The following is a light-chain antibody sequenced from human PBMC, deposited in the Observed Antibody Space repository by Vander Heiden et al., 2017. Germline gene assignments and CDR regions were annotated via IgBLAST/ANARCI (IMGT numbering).Light chain of an antibody. CDR3: SSHTSSSTLGLYV. V-gene: IGLV2-14*01. CDR1: SSDVGGYNY. Sequence: QSALTQPASVSGSPGQSITISCTGTSSDVGGYNYVSWYQQHPGKAPKLMIYEVSNRPSGVSNRFSGSKSGNTASLTISGLQAEDEADYYCSSHTSSSTLGLYVFGTGTKVTVL. CDR2: EVS. J-gene: IGLJ1*01.